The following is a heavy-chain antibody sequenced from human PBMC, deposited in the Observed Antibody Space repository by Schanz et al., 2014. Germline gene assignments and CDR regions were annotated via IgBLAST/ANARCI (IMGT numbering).Heavy chain of an antibody. V-gene: IGHV4-59*08. Sequence: QVQLQESGPGLVKPSETLSLTCTVSGGSISSYYWSWIRQPPGKGLEWIGFIYYRGNTNYNPSLTSRVPMSLDTPKTQFSLKLTSVTAADTAVYYCARRRWDGDYYYFDYWGQGTLVTVSS. CDR1: GGSISSYY. CDR3: ARRRWDGDYYYFDY. D-gene: IGHD4-17*01. J-gene: IGHJ4*02. CDR2: IYYRGNT.